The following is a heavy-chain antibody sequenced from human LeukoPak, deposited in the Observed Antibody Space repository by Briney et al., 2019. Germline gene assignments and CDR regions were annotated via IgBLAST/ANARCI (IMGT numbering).Heavy chain of an antibody. CDR1: GGSISSSN. CDR3: ASPLIYSSGWYYFDY. CDR2: ISYDGSNK. Sequence: LSLTCAVSGGSISSSNWWSWVRQAPGKGLEWVAVISYDGSNKYYADSVKGRFTISRDNSKNTLYLQMNSLRAEDTAVYYCASPLIYSSGWYYFDYWGQGTLVTVSS. J-gene: IGHJ4*02. D-gene: IGHD6-19*01. V-gene: IGHV3-30*03.